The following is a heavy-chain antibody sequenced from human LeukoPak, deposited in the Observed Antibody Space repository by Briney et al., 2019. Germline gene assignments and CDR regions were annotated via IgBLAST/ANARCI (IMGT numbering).Heavy chain of an antibody. V-gene: IGHV3-21*01. J-gene: IGHJ4*02. CDR1: GFAFNTYS. CDR3: DLSGVAGYTYGRGIDY. CDR2: IFSSSTYI. D-gene: IGHD5-18*01. Sequence: GESLRLSCAASGFAFNTYSMNWVRQAPGKGLEWVSFIFSSSTYIYYTDSVKGRFTISRDNARNSLYLQMNSLRAEDTAVYARDLSGVAGYTYGRGIDYWGQGTLVTVSS.